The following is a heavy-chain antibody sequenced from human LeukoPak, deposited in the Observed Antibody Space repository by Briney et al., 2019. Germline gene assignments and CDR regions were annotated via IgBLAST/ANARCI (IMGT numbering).Heavy chain of an antibody. D-gene: IGHD6-19*01. V-gene: IGHV3-7*01. CDR3: ARDSLPTAVTGPFDH. Sequence: GGSLRLSCAASGFTFSNYWMAWVRQAPGRGLEWVASIKPDGSVIYYGDSVKGRFTLSRDNTKNSLYLQMNSLRAEDTAIYYCARDSLPTAVTGPFDHWGQGALVTVSS. CDR1: GFTFSNYW. J-gene: IGHJ4*02. CDR2: IKPDGSVI.